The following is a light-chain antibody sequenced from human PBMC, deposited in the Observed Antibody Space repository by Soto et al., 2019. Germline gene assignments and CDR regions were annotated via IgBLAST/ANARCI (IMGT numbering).Light chain of an antibody. J-gene: IGKJ1*01. CDR3: QQYNTYPWT. CDR1: QSISSW. Sequence: DIQMTQSPSTLSASVGDRVTITCRASQSISSWLAWYQQKPGKAPNLLIYDASSLQNGVPSRFIGSGSGTEFTLTISSLQPDDSATYYCQQYNTYPWTFGQGTKVDIK. V-gene: IGKV1-5*01. CDR2: DAS.